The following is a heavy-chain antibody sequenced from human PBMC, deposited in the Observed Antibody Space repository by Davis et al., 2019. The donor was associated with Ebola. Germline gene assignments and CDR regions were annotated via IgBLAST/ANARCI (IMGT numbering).Heavy chain of an antibody. CDR3: ARGERRAIVVVVAFFDY. D-gene: IGHD2-15*01. CDR1: GYSFSNYR. Sequence: GESLKISCPASGYSFSNYRLHWVRQDPWTALVWVSSIKNDGSSTTYADSVQGRLTISRDNAKNTLYLQMNSLRAEDTAVYYCARGERRAIVVVVAFFDYWGQGTLVTVS. CDR2: IKNDGSST. J-gene: IGHJ4*02. V-gene: IGHV3-74*01.